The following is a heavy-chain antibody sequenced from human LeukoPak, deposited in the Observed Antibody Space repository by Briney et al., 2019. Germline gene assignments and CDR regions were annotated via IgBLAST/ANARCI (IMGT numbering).Heavy chain of an antibody. V-gene: IGHV3-11*01. J-gene: IGHJ4*02. CDR2: ISSSGSTI. D-gene: IGHD5-12*01. CDR1: GFTFSDYY. Sequence: GGSLRLSCAASGFTFSDYYMSWIRQAPGKGLEWVSYISSSGSTIYYADSAKGRFTISRDNAKNSLYLQMNSLRAEDTAVYYYAGGYSGYDYEGPFDYWGQGTLVTVSS. CDR3: AGGYSGYDYEGPFDY.